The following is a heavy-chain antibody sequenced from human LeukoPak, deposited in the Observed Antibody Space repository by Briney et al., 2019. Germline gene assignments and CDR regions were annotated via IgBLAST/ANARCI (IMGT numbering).Heavy chain of an antibody. D-gene: IGHD3-3*01. J-gene: IGHJ4*02. Sequence: GGSLRLSCAASGFTISTYCMRWVLQAPGKGLVWVSRINSDGNSTNYADSVKGRFTISRDNAKNTLYLQMNSLRAEDTAVYYCASGRRRRLDGVVTIAYYWGQGTLVTVSS. CDR3: ASGRRRRLDGVVTIAYY. CDR1: GFTISTYC. V-gene: IGHV3-74*01. CDR2: INSDGNST.